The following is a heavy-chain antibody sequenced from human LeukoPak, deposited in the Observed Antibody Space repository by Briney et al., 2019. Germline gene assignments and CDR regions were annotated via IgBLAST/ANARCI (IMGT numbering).Heavy chain of an antibody. J-gene: IGHJ4*02. CDR3: ARSQGRIAAPLDY. V-gene: IGHV4-59*08. CDR2: TYYSGST. CDR1: GGSISSYS. Sequence: SETLSLTCTVSGGSISSYSWSWLRQPPGKGLEWFGYTYYSGSTNYNPSLKSRVTISVDTSKNQFSLKLSSVTAADTAVYYCARSQGRIAAPLDYWGQGTLVTVSS. D-gene: IGHD6-13*01.